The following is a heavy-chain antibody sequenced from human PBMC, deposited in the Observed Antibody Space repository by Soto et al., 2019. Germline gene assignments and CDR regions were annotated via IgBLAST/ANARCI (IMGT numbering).Heavy chain of an antibody. Sequence: SETLSLTCTVSGGSIISADYYWIWVRQPPGKGLEWIGYIYYSGGTFFNPSLKSRVTISKDTSRNQFSLRLNSVTAADTAVYYCARAIVVTIGGMDVWGQGTTVTVSS. V-gene: IGHV4-30-4*01. J-gene: IGHJ6*02. CDR3: ARAIVVTIGGMDV. CDR2: IYYSGGT. D-gene: IGHD5-12*01. CDR1: GGSIISADYY.